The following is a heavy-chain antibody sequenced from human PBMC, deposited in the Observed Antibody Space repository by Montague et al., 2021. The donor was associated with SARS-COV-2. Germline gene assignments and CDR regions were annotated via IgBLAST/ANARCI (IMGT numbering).Heavy chain of an antibody. Sequence: SETLSLTCGVSGGSINSYYWSWIRQPAGKGLEWIGRIYTSGRTNHSPSLKSRVTISVDTSRNHLSLKLTPVTAADTAVYYCARDRPRSYYYDSGTYTWGGYGMDVWGQGTTVTVSS. CDR3: ARDRPRSYYYDSGTYTWGGYGMDV. CDR2: IYTSGRT. V-gene: IGHV4-4*07. D-gene: IGHD3-10*01. CDR1: GGSINSYY. J-gene: IGHJ6*02.